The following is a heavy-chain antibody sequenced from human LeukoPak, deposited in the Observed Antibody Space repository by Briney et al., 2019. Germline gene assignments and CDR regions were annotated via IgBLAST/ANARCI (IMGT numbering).Heavy chain of an antibody. Sequence: GGSLRLSCVGSGFSFSDHYMDWVRQAPGKGLEWVGCDRKQGNTFITQYAASVKGRFTISRDDSKKSLYLQMNGLNTEDTAVYYCVRGRVVGLSGDFDYWGQGTMVTVSS. CDR1: GFSFSDHY. J-gene: IGHJ4*02. D-gene: IGHD1-26*01. V-gene: IGHV3-72*01. CDR2: DRKQGNTFIT. CDR3: VRGRVVGLSGDFDY.